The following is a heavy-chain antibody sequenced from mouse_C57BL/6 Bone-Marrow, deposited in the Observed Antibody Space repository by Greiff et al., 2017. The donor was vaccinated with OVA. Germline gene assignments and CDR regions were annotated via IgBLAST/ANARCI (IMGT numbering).Heavy chain of an antibody. CDR1: GFSLSTFGMG. Sequence: QVTLKESGPGILQPSQTLSLTCSFSGFSLSTFGMGVGWIRQPSGKGLEWLAHIWWDDVKYYNPALKSRLTISKDTSKNQVFLKIANVDTADTATYYCARTRPLYYDSHWYFDVWGTGTTVTVAS. CDR3: ARTRPLYYDSHWYFDV. V-gene: IGHV8-8*01. CDR2: IWWDDVK. D-gene: IGHD1-1*01. J-gene: IGHJ1*03.